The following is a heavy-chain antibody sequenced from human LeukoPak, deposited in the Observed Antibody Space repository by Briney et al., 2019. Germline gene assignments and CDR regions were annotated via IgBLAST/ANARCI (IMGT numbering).Heavy chain of an antibody. CDR3: ARMRYYGSGSPDYHMDL. V-gene: IGHV4-39*01. J-gene: IGHJ6*03. D-gene: IGHD3-10*01. CDR1: GCSISSCSYY. CDR2: MYYSGST. Sequence: SATLSLTCTVSGCSISSCSYYWGRMRQPPGKGLEWLGSMYYSGSTYYNPSLKSRITITGATARNQFSLKMRLVTAADTAVYYCARMRYYGSGSPDYHMDLWGKGTTVTISS.